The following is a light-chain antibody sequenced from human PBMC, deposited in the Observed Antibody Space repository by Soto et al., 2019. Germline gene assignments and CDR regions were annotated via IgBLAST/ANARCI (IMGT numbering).Light chain of an antibody. CDR2: DVN. Sequence: QSALTQPRSVSGSPGQSVTISCTGTSSNIGDYNYVSWYKRLPGKAPQLLIFDVNKRPSGVPDRFSGSKSANTASLTISGLQAEDEGDFYCCSYAGGYTLVFGGGTKLTVL. J-gene: IGLJ2*01. CDR1: SSNIGDYNY. V-gene: IGLV2-11*01. CDR3: CSYAGGYTLV.